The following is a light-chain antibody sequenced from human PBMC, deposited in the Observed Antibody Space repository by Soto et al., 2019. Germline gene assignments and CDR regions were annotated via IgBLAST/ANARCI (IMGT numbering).Light chain of an antibody. J-gene: IGLJ1*01. CDR2: EVS. CDR3: SSFAGSNNYV. V-gene: IGLV2-8*01. Sequence: QSVLTQPPSASGSPGQSVTISCTGTSSDVGGYNYVSWYQQHPGKAPKLMIYEVSKRPSGVPDRFSGSKSVNTASLTVSGLRAEDEADYYCSSFAGSNNYVFGTGTKVTVL. CDR1: SSDVGGYNY.